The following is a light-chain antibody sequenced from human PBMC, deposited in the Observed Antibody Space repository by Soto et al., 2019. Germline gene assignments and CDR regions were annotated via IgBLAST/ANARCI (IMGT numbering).Light chain of an antibody. CDR3: SSYTTSSTYV. J-gene: IGLJ1*01. Sequence: QSLLTQPASVSGSPGQSIAISCPGTSSDVGCYNYVYWYQQHPGKAPKLILCDVSNRPSGASDRFSGSKSGNTASLTISGLQTEDEADYYCSSYTTSSTYVFGTGTKSPS. CDR1: SSDVGCYNY. CDR2: DVS. V-gene: IGLV2-14*01.